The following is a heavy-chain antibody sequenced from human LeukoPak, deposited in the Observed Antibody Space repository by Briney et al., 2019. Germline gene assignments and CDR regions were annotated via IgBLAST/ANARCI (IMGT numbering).Heavy chain of an antibody. CDR3: AREGGSGWYFDL. V-gene: IGHV3-7*01. CDR2: IKQDGSEK. D-gene: IGHD3-16*01. CDR1: GFTFSNYW. Sequence: GGSLRLSCAASGFTFSNYWMSWVRQAPGKGLEWVANIKQDGSEKHYVDSVKGRFTISTDNAKNSMDLQMNSLRAEDTAVYYCAREGGSGWYFDLWGRGTLVTVSS. J-gene: IGHJ2*01.